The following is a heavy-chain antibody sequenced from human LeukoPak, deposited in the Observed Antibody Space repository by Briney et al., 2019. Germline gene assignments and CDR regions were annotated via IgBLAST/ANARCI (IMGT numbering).Heavy chain of an antibody. V-gene: IGHV3-30*18. D-gene: IGHD3-10*01. CDR1: GFTFSSYG. CDR2: ISYDGSNK. CDR3: AKMGPSARVRSWFDP. J-gene: IGHJ5*02. Sequence: PGRSLRLSCAASGFTFSSYGMHWVRQAPGKGLEWVAVISYDGSNKYYADSVKGRFTISRDNSKNTLYLQMNSLRAEDTAVYYCAKMGPSARVRSWFDPWGQGSLVTVSS.